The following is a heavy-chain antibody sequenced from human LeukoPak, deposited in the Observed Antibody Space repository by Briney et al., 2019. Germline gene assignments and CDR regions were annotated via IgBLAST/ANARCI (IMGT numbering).Heavy chain of an antibody. CDR3: TKAPVPSGWYRHFDF. CDR1: GFIFDDYA. V-gene: IGHV3-43*02. J-gene: IGHJ4*02. CDR2: ISGDGFNT. D-gene: IGHD6-19*01. Sequence: GGSLRLSCAASGFIFDDYAMHWVRQVPGKGLEWVSLISGDGFNTYYADSVKGRFTISRDNSQNSLSLQMNSLRIEDTAFYYCTKAPVPSGWYRHFDFWGQGTLVTVSS.